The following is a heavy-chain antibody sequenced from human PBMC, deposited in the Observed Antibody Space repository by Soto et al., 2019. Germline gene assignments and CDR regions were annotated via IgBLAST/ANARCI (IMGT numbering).Heavy chain of an antibody. CDR2: INQDGSVK. Sequence: GGSLRLSCAASGFTFSSSWMSWVRQAPGKGLEWVGNINQDGSVKNHVDSVKGRFTFSRDNAKNSLYVQMNSLRVDDTAVYYCARDPESSAFDIWGQGTMVTVSS. CDR3: ARDPESSAFDI. CDR1: GFTFSSSW. V-gene: IGHV3-7*01. J-gene: IGHJ3*02.